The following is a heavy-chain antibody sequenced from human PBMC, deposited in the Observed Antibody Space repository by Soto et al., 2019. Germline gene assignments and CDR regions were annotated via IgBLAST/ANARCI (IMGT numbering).Heavy chain of an antibody. D-gene: IGHD1-1*01. CDR3: AGTGNYFYYYYMDV. J-gene: IGHJ6*03. CDR1: GFTVSSNY. V-gene: IGHV3-66*01. Sequence: EVQLVDSGGGLVQPGGSLRLSCAASGFTVSSNYMNWVRQAPGKGLEWVSVIYSGGSTYYADSVKGRFTISRDNSKNTLYLQMNSLRAEDTAVYYCAGTGNYFYYYYMDVWGKGTTVTVSS. CDR2: IYSGGST.